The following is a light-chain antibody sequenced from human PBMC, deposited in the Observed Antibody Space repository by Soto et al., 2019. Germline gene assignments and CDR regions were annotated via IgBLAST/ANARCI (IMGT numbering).Light chain of an antibody. J-gene: IGKJ1*01. CDR1: QDVDSW. V-gene: IGKV1-12*01. CDR2: AAS. CDR3: QQGSSFPWT. Sequence: DIQMTQSPSSVSASVGDRVTITCRASQDVDSWLAWYQQKPGKAPKLLIYAASNLQSGVPSRFTGSGSGTDFTVTISSLQHEDFATYYCQQGSSFPWTFGQGTKVDIK.